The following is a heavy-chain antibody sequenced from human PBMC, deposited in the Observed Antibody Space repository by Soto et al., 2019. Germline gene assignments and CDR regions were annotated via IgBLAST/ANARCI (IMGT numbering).Heavy chain of an antibody. V-gene: IGHV4-59*08. Sequence: SETLSLTCTVSGGSISGYYWSWIRQPPGKGLEWIGYMFYSGSTKYNPSLRSRVTMSVDTSKNQVSLKLTSVTAADTALYYCARANTLFGPVLSDWGQGSLVTVSS. CDR1: GGSISGYY. CDR3: ARANTLFGPVLSD. CDR2: MFYSGST. J-gene: IGHJ4*02. D-gene: IGHD3-3*01.